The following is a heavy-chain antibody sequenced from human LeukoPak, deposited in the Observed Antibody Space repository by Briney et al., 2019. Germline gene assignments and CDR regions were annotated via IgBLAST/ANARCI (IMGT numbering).Heavy chain of an antibody. V-gene: IGHV4-31*03. CDR3: AREARGSGYSGRPTSNSFDI. J-gene: IGHJ3*02. CDR2: IYYSGSP. D-gene: IGHD1-26*01. Sequence: SETLSLTCTVSGGSISSGDYYWSWIRQHPGKGLEWIGHIYYSGSPHHNPSLKNRVIMSVDTSKNQFSLKLSSVTAADTAVYYCAREARGSGYSGRPTSNSFDIWGQGTMVTVSS. CDR1: GGSISSGDYY.